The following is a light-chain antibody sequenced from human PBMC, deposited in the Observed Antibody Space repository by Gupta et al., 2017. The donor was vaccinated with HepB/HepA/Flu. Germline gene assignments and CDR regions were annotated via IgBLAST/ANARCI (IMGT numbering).Light chain of an antibody. V-gene: IGLV1-47*01. J-gene: IGLJ2*01. CDR3: AAWDDSLSGHVV. Sequence: QSVLPQLPSASAASGQRSTLTWPGTSSNIGSNYVYWYQQLPGTAPKLLIYRNNQRPSGVPDRFSGSKSGTSASLAISGLRSEDEADYYCAAWDDSLSGHVVFGGGTKLTVL. CDR1: SSNIGSNY. CDR2: RNN.